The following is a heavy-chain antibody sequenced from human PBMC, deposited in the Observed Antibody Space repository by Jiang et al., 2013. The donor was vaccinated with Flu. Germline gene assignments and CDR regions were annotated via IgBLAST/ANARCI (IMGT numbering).Heavy chain of an antibody. V-gene: IGHV5-51*01. CDR2: IYPGYSDT. Sequence: LKISCKGSGYSFPSYWIGWVRQMPGKGLEWMGIIYPGYSDTRYSPSFQGQVTFSADKSISTAYLQWSSLKASDTAMYYCATFSDGYNYFDYWGQGTLVTVSS. CDR3: ATFSDGYNYFDY. CDR1: GYSFPSYW. D-gene: IGHD5-24*01. J-gene: IGHJ4*02.